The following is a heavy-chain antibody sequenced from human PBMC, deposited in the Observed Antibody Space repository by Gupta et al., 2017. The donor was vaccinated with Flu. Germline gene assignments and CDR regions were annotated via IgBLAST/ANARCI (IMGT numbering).Heavy chain of an antibody. CDR3: ARIAVSGQWYFDL. D-gene: IGHD6-19*01. J-gene: IGHJ2*01. V-gene: IGHV3-21*04. CDR1: GXTSSP. Sequence: EVQLVESGGGLVKPGESXRXSCAXXGXTSSPMSWVRQAPGKGLEWVSSISSSGSHIYYVESVKGRFTVSRDNAKNSLYLQLNSLRAEDTAVYYCARIAVSGQWYFDLWGRGTLVSVSS. CDR2: ISSSGSHI.